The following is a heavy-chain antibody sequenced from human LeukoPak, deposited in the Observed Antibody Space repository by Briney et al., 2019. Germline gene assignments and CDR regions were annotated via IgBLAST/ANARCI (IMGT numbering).Heavy chain of an antibody. CDR3: AKDWFRSSWYVDY. D-gene: IGHD6-13*01. Sequence: GGSLRLSCAASGFAFSTYGMHWVRQAPGKGLEWVAFIRYDGSNKYYADSVKGRFTISRDNSKNTLYLQMNSLRAEDTAVYYCAKDWFRSSWYVDYWGQGTLVTVSS. CDR2: IRYDGSNK. J-gene: IGHJ4*02. V-gene: IGHV3-30*02. CDR1: GFAFSTYG.